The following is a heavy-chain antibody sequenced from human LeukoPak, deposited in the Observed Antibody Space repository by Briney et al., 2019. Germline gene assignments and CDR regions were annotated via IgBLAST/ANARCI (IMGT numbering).Heavy chain of an antibody. CDR2: INTNTGNP. J-gene: IGHJ3*02. Sequence: GASVKVSCKASGYTFTSYAMNWVRQAPGQGLEWMGWINTNTGNPTYAQGFTGRFVFSLDTSVSTAYLQIGSLKAEDTAVYYCASRGYSYAYDAFDIWGQGTMVTVSS. CDR1: GYTFTSYA. D-gene: IGHD5-18*01. V-gene: IGHV7-4-1*01. CDR3: ASRGYSYAYDAFDI.